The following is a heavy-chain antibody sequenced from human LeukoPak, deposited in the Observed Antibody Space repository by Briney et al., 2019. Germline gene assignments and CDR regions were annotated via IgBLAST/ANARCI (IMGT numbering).Heavy chain of an antibody. J-gene: IGHJ4*02. CDR3: ARGSSSGGGLLEY. CDR2: ISTSGSI. D-gene: IGHD2-15*01. Sequence: SETLSLTCAVYGGSFSGYYWSWIRQPAGKGLEWIGRISTSGSINYNPSLKSRVTMSVDTSKNQFSLKLSSVTAADTAMYYCARGSSSGGGLLEYWGQGTLVTVSS. V-gene: IGHV4-59*10. CDR1: GGSFSGYY.